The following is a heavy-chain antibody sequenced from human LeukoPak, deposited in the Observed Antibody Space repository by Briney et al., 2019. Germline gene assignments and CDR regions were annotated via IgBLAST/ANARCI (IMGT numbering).Heavy chain of an antibody. CDR3: ARELYNWNYFDY. J-gene: IGHJ4*02. V-gene: IGHV4-31*03. Sequence: SQTLSLTCTVSGGSISSGGYYWSWIRQHPGKGLEWIGYIYYSGSTYYNPSLKSRVTISVDTSKNQFSLKLSSVTAADTAVYYCARELYNWNYFDYWGQGTLVTGSS. CDR2: IYYSGST. D-gene: IGHD1-20*01. CDR1: GGSISSGGYY.